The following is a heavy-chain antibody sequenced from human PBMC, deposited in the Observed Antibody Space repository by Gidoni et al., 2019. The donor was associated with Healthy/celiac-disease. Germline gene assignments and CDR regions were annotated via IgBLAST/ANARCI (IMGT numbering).Heavy chain of an antibody. Sequence: QITLKESGPTLVKPTQTLTLTCTFSGFSLSTSGVGVGWLRQPPGKALAWLALIYWDADKRYSPSLKSRLTITKDTSKNQVVLTMTNMDPVDTATYYCAHSEEAYCCGDCYSGGAFDIWGQGTMVTVSS. CDR2: IYWDADK. CDR1: GFSLSTSGVG. J-gene: IGHJ3*02. D-gene: IGHD2-21*02. V-gene: IGHV2-5*02. CDR3: AHSEEAYCCGDCYSGGAFDI.